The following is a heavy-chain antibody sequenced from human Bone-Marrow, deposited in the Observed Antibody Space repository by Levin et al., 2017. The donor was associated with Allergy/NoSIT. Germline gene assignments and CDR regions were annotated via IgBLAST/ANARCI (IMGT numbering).Heavy chain of an antibody. J-gene: IGHJ6*03. D-gene: IGHD2-15*01. CDR2: ISSSSSYI. CDR1: GFTFSSYS. V-gene: IGHV3-21*01. CDR3: ARDSSGGSCTAYYYDYYMDV. Sequence: GGSLRLSCAASGFTFSSYSMNWVRQAPGKGLEWVSSISSSSSYIYYADSVKGRFTISRDNAKNSLYLQMNSLRAEDTAVYYCARDSSGGSCTAYYYDYYMDVWGKGTTVTVSS.